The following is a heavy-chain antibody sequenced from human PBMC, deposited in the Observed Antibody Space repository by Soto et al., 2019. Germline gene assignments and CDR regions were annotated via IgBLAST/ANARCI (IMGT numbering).Heavy chain of an antibody. CDR1: GYTFTSYG. V-gene: IGHV1-18*01. CDR3: ARAPREVVVAATPGSPYYYYMDV. CDR2: ISAYNGNT. J-gene: IGHJ6*03. Sequence: ASVKVSCKASGYTFTSYGISWVRQAPGQGLEWMGWISAYNGNTNYAQKLQGRVTMTTDTSTSTAYMELRSLRSDDTAVYYCARAPREVVVAATPGSPYYYYMDVWGKGTTVTVSS. D-gene: IGHD2-15*01.